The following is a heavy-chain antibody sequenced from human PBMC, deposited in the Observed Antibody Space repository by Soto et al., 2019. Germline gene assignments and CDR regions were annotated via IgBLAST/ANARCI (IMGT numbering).Heavy chain of an antibody. CDR1: GYTFTSYG. CDR3: ARDPRETTHDAFDI. CDR2: ISAYNGNT. J-gene: IGHJ3*02. V-gene: IGHV1-18*01. Sequence: GASEKVSCKASGYTFTSYGISWVRQAPGQGLEWMGWISAYNGNTNYAQKLQGRVTMTTDTSTSTAYMELRSLRSDDTAVYYCARDPRETTHDAFDIWGQGTMVTVSS. D-gene: IGHD1-7*01.